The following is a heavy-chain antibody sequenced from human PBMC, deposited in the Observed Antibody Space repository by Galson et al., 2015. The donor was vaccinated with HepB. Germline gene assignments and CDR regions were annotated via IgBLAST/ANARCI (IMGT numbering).Heavy chain of an antibody. Sequence: SVKVSCKASGYTFTSYDINWVRQATGQGLEWMGWMNPNSGNTGYAQKFQGRVTMTRNTSISTAYMELSSLRSEDTAVYYCASPGLSGIAATDAFDIWGQGTMVTVSS. CDR3: ASPGLSGIAATDAFDI. J-gene: IGHJ3*02. CDR1: GYTFTSYD. CDR2: MNPNSGNT. D-gene: IGHD6-13*01. V-gene: IGHV1-8*01.